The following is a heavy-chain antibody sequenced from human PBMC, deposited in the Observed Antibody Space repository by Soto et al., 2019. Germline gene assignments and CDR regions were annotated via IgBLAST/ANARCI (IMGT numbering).Heavy chain of an antibody. CDR1: GFTFSNYA. CDR3: ARDLGNNYGPFAY. V-gene: IGHV3-30-3*01. Sequence: GGSLRLSCVASGFTFSNYAMNWVRQAPGKGLEWVAVISYDGSNKYYADSVKGRITISRDNSRNTLYLQMNNLRAEDTAMYYCARDLGNNYGPFAYWGQGTLVTVSS. D-gene: IGHD4-17*01. CDR2: ISYDGSNK. J-gene: IGHJ4*02.